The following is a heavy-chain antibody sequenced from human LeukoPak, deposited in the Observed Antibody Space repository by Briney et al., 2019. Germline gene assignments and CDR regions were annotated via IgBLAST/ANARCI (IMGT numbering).Heavy chain of an antibody. D-gene: IGHD1-26*01. CDR2: FYDSGDF. V-gene: IGHV4-59*08. CDR3: ARLRPGGRRGDAFDI. CDR1: GVSISGHH. Sequence: SETLSLTCTVSGVSISGHHWTWIRQPPGTGLEWIGYFYDSGDFNYNPYLKSRVTIFMDMSNNQFPLTMSSVTAADTAMYYCARLRPGGRRGDAFDIWGQGTMVTVSS. J-gene: IGHJ3*02.